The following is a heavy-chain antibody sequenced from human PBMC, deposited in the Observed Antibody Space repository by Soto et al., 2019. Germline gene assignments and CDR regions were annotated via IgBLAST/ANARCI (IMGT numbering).Heavy chain of an antibody. D-gene: IGHD2-21*02. CDR3: ARSIGVGTALDY. J-gene: IGHJ4*02. CDR2: INAGNGNT. Sequence: QVQLVQSGAEEKKPGASVKVSCKASGYTFTSYAMHWVRQAHGQRLEWMGWINAGNGNTKYSQKFQGRVTITRDTSTSTAYMELSSLRSEDTAVYYCARSIGVGTALDYWGQGTLVTVSS. V-gene: IGHV1-3*05. CDR1: GYTFTSYA.